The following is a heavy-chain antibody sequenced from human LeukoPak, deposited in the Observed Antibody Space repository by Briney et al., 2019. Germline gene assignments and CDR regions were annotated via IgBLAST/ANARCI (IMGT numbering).Heavy chain of an antibody. CDR2: ISWNSGSI. V-gene: IGHV3-9*01. Sequence: PGRSLRVSCAASGFTFGDYAMHWVRQARGKGLEWVSGISWNSGSIGYADPVKGRFTISRDNAKNSLYLQMNSLRAEDTALYYCAKGQHYYDSSGYYLGHDAFDIWGQGTMVTVSS. CDR1: GFTFGDYA. J-gene: IGHJ3*02. CDR3: AKGQHYYDSSGYYLGHDAFDI. D-gene: IGHD3-22*01.